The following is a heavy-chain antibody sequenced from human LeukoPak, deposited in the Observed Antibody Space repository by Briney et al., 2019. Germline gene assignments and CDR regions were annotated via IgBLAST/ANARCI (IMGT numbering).Heavy chain of an antibody. J-gene: IGHJ5*02. D-gene: IGHD3-10*01. CDR2: IYHSGST. Sequence: SETLSLTCGVSDYSIISDYYWGWIRQPPGKRLELIGSIYHSGSTYYNPSLKSRVTISVDTSKNQFSLKLTSVTAADTAVYYCAREGTSGTNWFDPWGQGTLVTVSS. CDR3: AREGTSGTNWFDP. V-gene: IGHV4-38-2*02. CDR1: DYSIISDYY.